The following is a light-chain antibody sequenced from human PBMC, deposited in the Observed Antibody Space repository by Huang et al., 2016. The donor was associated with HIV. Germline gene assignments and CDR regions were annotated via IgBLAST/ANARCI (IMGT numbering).Light chain of an antibody. CDR2: GAS. CDR3: HQYNDWPPWT. V-gene: IGKV3-15*01. Sequence: EIVMTQSPATLSLSPGERPLVLCRTSQSANTNLAWYQPKLGQAPRLLNFGASTRATGVPARFNGGGSETEFTLTIDSLQSEDFAVYYCHQYNDWPPWTFGQGTKVEI. CDR1: QSANTN. J-gene: IGKJ1*01.